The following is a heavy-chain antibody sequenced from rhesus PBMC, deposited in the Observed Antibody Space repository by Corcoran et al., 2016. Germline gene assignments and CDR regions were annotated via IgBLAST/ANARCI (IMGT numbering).Heavy chain of an antibody. CDR2: VVPESGEQ. CDR3: ARSVSSLDV. D-gene: IGHD6-19*01. J-gene: IGHJ5-2*02. Sequence: VQLVQSGAEVKQPGATVKISCTASGYTFTDTYMTWSRPAPGKGGDRRGGVVPESGEQDYAQTFQGIVTSTAEMATDAAYSERLTLRSEDTAVCYCARSVSSLDVWGRGVLVTVSS. V-gene: IGHV1-111*02. CDR1: GYTFTDTY.